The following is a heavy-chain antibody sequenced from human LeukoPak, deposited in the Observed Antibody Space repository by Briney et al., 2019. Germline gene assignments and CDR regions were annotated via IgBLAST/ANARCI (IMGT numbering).Heavy chain of an antibody. CDR1: GYTFSTYY. CDR3: ARCNSVVDVFTGYSNWFDP. J-gene: IGHJ5*02. CDR2: INPNRGGT. D-gene: IGHD3-9*01. V-gene: IGHV1-2*02. Sequence: ASVKVSCKASGYTFSTYYIHWVRQAPGQGPEWMGWINPNRGGTNYAQQFQGRVTMTRDTSISTAYMELSRLSSDDTAVYYCARCNSVVDVFTGYSNWFDPWGQGTLVTVSS.